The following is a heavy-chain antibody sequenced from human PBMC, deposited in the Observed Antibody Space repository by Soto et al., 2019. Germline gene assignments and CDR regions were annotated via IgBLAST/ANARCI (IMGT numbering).Heavy chain of an antibody. Sequence: GGSLRLSCAASGFTFSSHAMSWVRQAPGKGLEWVSAISGSTSSTFYADSVKGRFTIPRDNSKNTLYLQMNSLRAEDTAIYYCAKDLGPGGIQLWPQGGGWFDPWGQGTLVTVSS. CDR3: AKDLGPGGIQLWPQGGGWFDP. CDR2: ISGSTSST. J-gene: IGHJ5*02. D-gene: IGHD5-18*01. CDR1: GFTFSSHA. V-gene: IGHV3-23*01.